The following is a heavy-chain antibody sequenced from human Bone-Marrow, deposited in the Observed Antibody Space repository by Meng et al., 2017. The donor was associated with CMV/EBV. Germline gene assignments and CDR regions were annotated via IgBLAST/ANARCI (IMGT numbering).Heavy chain of an antibody. J-gene: IGHJ4*02. CDR2: ISAYNGNT. CDR1: GGTFSSYA. D-gene: IGHD6-6*01. Sequence: ASVKVCKASGGTFSSYAISWVRQAPGQGLEWMGWISAYNGNTNYAQKLQGRVTMTTDTSTSTAYMELRSLRSDDTAVYYCARGVAAHPLDYWGQGTLVTVSS. V-gene: IGHV1-18*01. CDR3: ARGVAAHPLDY.